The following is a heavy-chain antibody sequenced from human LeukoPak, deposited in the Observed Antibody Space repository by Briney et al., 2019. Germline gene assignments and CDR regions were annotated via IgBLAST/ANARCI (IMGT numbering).Heavy chain of an antibody. CDR1: GYTLTELS. D-gene: IGHD1-26*01. CDR3: ATPDSDGSYYDFDY. CDR2: FDPEDGET. J-gene: IGHJ4*02. V-gene: IGHV1-24*01. Sequence: GASVKVSCKVSGYTLTELSMHWVRQAPGKGLEWMGGFDPEDGETIYAQKFQGRVTMTEDTSTDTAYMELSSLRSEDTAVYYCATPDSDGSYYDFDYWGQGTLVTVSS.